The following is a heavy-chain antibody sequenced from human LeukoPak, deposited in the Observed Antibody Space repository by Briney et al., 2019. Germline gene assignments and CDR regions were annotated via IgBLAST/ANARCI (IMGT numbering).Heavy chain of an antibody. CDR2: INRSGGT. J-gene: IGHJ5*02. Sequence: PSETLSLTCTVSGGSISSYYWSWIRQPPGKGLEWIGEINRSGGTNYNPSLKSRVTISVDTSKNQFSLKLSSVTAADTAVYYCATRPDIAAAGPGWFDPWGQGTLVTVSS. CDR1: GGSISSYY. D-gene: IGHD6-13*01. CDR3: ATRPDIAAAGPGWFDP. V-gene: IGHV4-34*01.